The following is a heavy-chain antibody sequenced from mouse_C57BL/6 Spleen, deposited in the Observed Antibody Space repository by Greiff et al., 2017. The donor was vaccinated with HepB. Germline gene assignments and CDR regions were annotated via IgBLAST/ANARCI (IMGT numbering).Heavy chain of an antibody. CDR2: IDPSDSYT. CDR3: ARSGDYGY. D-gene: IGHD2-4*01. Sequence: QVQLQQPGAELVMPGASVKLSCKASGYTFTSYWMHWVKQRPGQGLEWIGEIDPSDSYTNYNQKFKGKSTLTVDKSSSTAYMQLSSLTSEDSAVYYCARSGDYGYWGQGTLVTVSA. J-gene: IGHJ3*01. CDR1: GYTFTSYW. V-gene: IGHV1-69*01.